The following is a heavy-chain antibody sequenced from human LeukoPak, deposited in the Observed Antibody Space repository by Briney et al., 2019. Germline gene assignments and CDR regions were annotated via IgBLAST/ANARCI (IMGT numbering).Heavy chain of an antibody. CDR3: ARGSPNCGGDCYSDY. V-gene: IGHV1-18*01. CDR2: ISAYNGNT. D-gene: IGHD2-21*02. CDR1: GYTFTSYG. J-gene: IGHJ4*02. Sequence: VASVKVSCKASGYTFTSYGISWVRQVPGQGLEWMGWISAYNGNTNYAQKLQGRVTMTTDTSTSTAYMELRSLRSDDTAVYYCARGSPNCGGDCYSDYWGQGTLVTVSS.